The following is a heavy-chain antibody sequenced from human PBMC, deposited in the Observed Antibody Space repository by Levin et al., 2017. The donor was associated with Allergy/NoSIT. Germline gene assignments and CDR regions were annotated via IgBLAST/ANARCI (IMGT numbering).Heavy chain of an antibody. J-gene: IGHJ3*02. D-gene: IGHD1-26*01. Sequence: GGSLRLSCAASGFTFSSYAMSWVRQAPEMGLEWVSSISRSDGSTYYADSVKGRFAISRDNSKNTLSLQMNSLRAEDTAVYYCAKAVGSLDPFDIWGQGTMVTVSS. CDR3: AKAVGSLDPFDI. CDR2: ISRSDGST. V-gene: IGHV3-23*01. CDR1: GFTFSSYA.